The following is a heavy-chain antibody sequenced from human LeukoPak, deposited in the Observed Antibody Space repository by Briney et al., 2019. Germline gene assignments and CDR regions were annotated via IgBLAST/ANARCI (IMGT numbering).Heavy chain of an antibody. CDR3: ARVTGYDWESFYDY. CDR2: IYYSGST. Sequence: SETLSLTCTVSGGSISSYYWSWIRQPPGKGLEWIGFIYYSGSTNYNPSLKSRVTISVDTSKNQFSLKLSSVTAADTAMYYCARVTGYDWESFYDYWGQGSLVTVSS. CDR1: GGSISSYY. V-gene: IGHV4-59*01. J-gene: IGHJ4*02. D-gene: IGHD5-12*01.